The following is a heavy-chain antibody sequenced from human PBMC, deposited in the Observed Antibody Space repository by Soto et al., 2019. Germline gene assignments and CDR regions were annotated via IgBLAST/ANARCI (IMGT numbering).Heavy chain of an antibody. CDR3: ARDWSRRGYSYGLDY. CDR2: INAGNDNT. CDR1: GYTFTSYA. V-gene: IGHV1-3*01. Sequence: ASVKVSCKASGYTFTSYATYWVRQAPGQRLEWMGWINAGNDNTRYSQKFQGRVTITRDKSATTAYMELSSLRSEDTAVYYCARDWSRRGYSYGLDYWGQGTLVTVSS. D-gene: IGHD5-18*01. J-gene: IGHJ4*02.